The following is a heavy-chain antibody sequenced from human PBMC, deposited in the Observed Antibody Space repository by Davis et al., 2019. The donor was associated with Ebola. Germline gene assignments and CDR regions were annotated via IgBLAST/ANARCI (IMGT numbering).Heavy chain of an antibody. CDR2: INHSGST. D-gene: IGHD4-23*01. J-gene: IGHJ4*02. Sequence: MPSETLSLTCAVYGGSFSGYYWSWIRQPPGKGLEWIGEINHSGSTNYNPSLKSRVTISVDTSKNQFSLKLSSVTAADTAVYYCARANLATVVTPWAGWVPIDYWGQGTLVTASS. V-gene: IGHV4-34*01. CDR1: GGSFSGYY. CDR3: ARANLATVVTPWAGWVPIDY.